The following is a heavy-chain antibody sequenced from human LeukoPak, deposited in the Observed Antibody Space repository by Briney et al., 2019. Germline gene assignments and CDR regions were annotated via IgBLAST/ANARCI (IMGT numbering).Heavy chain of an antibody. J-gene: IGHJ3*02. D-gene: IGHD6-6*01. Sequence: SETLSLTCAVYGGSFGGYYWSWIRQPPGKGLEWIGEINHSGSTNYNPSLKSRVTISVDTSKNQFSLKLSSVTAADTAVYYCARVAVRPGAFDIWGQGTMVTVSS. CDR1: GGSFGGYY. V-gene: IGHV4-34*01. CDR3: ARVAVRPGAFDI. CDR2: INHSGST.